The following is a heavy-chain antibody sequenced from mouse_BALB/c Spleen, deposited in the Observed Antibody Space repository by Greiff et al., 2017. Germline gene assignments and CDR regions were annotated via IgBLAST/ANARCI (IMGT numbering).Heavy chain of an antibody. CDR3: ARTVVGGSWFAY. CDR2: IDPANGNT. CDR1: GFNIKDTY. D-gene: IGHD1-1*01. V-gene: IGHV14-3*02. Sequence: VQLQQSGAELVKPGASVKLSCTASGFNIKDTYMHWVKQRPEQGLEWIGRIDPANGNTKYDPKFQGKATITADTSSNTAYLQLSSLTSEDTAVYYCARTVVGGSWFAYWGQGTLVTVSA. J-gene: IGHJ3*01.